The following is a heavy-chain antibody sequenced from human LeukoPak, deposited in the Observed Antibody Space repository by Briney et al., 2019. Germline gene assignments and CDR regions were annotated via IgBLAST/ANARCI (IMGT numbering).Heavy chain of an antibody. CDR2: INHSGST. V-gene: IGHV4-34*01. Sequence: SETLSPTCAVYGGSFSGYYWSWIRQPPGKGLEWIGEINHSGSTNYNPSLKSRVTISVGKSKTQFSLKLSSVTAADTAVYYCARVWGSGALDYWGQGTLVTVSS. CDR3: ARVWGSGALDY. J-gene: IGHJ4*02. D-gene: IGHD3-10*01. CDR1: GGSFSGYY.